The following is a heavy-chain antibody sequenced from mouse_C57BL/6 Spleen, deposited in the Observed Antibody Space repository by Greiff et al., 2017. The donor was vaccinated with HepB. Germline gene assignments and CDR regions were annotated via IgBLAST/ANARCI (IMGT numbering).Heavy chain of an antibody. CDR3: ARSWGGHITTVVAPGY. D-gene: IGHD1-1*01. CDR1: GYTFTSYW. Sequence: VQLQQPGAELVRPGSSVKLSCKASGYTFTSYWMHWVKQRPIQGLEWIGNIDPSDSETHYNQKFKDKATLTVDKSSSTAYMQPSSLTSEDSAVYYCARSWGGHITTVVAPGYWGQGTTLTVSS. V-gene: IGHV1-52*01. CDR2: IDPSDSET. J-gene: IGHJ2*01.